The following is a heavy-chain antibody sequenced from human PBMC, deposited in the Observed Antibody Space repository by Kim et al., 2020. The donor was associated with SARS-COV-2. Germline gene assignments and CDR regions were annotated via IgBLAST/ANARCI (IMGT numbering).Heavy chain of an antibody. D-gene: IGHD6-19*01. V-gene: IGHV1-18*01. CDR2: GNT. Sequence: GNTNYAQKLQGRVTMTTDTSTSTAYMELRSLRSDDTAVYYCARAPLPTSGWGQGTLVTVSS. J-gene: IGHJ4*02. CDR3: ARAPLPTSG.